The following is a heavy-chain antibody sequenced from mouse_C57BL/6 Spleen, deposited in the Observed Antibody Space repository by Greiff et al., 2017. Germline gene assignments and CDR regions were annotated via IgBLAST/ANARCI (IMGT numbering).Heavy chain of an antibody. CDR2: IYLGDGDT. CDR3: ARDYGNESAMDY. Sequence: VQLVESGAELVKPGASVKISCKASGYAFSSYWMNWVKQRPGKGLERIGQIYLGDGDTNSNGKFKGKATLTADKSSSTAYMQLSSLTSADSAVYFCARDYGNESAMDYWGQGTSVTVSS. J-gene: IGHJ4*01. D-gene: IGHD2-1*01. CDR1: GYAFSSYW. V-gene: IGHV1-80*01.